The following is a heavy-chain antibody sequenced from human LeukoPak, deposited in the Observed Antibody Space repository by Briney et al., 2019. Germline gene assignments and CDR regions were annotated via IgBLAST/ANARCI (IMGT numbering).Heavy chain of an antibody. CDR3: AKARGLGIVGAHFDY. D-gene: IGHD1-26*01. J-gene: IGHJ4*02. Sequence: GGSLRLPCAASGFTFSSYAMSWVRQAPGKGLEWVSAISGSGGSTYYADSVKGRFTISRDNSKNTLYLQMNSLRAEDTAVYCCAKARGLGIVGAHFDYWGQGTLVTVSS. CDR2: ISGSGGST. CDR1: GFTFSSYA. V-gene: IGHV3-23*01.